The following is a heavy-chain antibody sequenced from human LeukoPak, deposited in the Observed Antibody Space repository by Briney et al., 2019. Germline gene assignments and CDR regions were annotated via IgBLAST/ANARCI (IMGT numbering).Heavy chain of an antibody. Sequence: GGSLRLSCAASGFTFDDYGMSWVRQAPGKGLEWVSGINWNGGSTGYADSVKGRFTISRDNAKNSLYLQMNSLRAEDTALYFCARGAEVQLWSYYFDYWGQGTLVTVSS. J-gene: IGHJ4*02. CDR2: INWNGGST. D-gene: IGHD5-18*01. CDR1: GFTFDDYG. V-gene: IGHV3-20*04. CDR3: ARGAEVQLWSYYFDY.